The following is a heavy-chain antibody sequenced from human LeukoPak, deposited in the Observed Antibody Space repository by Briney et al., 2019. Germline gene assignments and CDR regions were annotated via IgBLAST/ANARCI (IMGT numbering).Heavy chain of an antibody. Sequence: GGSLRLSCAASGFTFSSYEMNWVRQAPGKGLEWVSYVSSSGSTIYYADSVKGRFTISRDNAKNSLYLQMNSLRAEDTAVYYCARDQDWNDAFFPFDIWGQGTMVTVSS. CDR2: VSSSGSTI. CDR3: ARDQDWNDAFFPFDI. J-gene: IGHJ3*02. V-gene: IGHV3-48*03. D-gene: IGHD1-1*01. CDR1: GFTFSSYE.